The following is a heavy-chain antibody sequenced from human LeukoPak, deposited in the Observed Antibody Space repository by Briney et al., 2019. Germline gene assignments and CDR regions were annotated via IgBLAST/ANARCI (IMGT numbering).Heavy chain of an antibody. V-gene: IGHV1-46*01. CDR2: INPSGGST. CDR3: ARETLEFRSSMEWLLYTGSRGWFDP. J-gene: IGHJ5*02. Sequence: GASVKVSCKASGYTFTSYYMHWVRQAPGQGLEWMGIINPSGGSTSYAQKFQGRVTMTRDTSTSTVYMELSSLRSEDTAVYYCARETLEFRSSMEWLLYTGSRGWFDPWGQGTLVTVSS. CDR1: GYTFTSYY. D-gene: IGHD3-3*01.